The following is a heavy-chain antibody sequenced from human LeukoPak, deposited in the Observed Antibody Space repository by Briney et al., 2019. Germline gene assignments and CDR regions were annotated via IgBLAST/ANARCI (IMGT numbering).Heavy chain of an antibody. CDR1: GFTFSSYE. J-gene: IGHJ4*02. V-gene: IGHV3-48*03. CDR2: ISSSGSTI. CDR3: AKTGLVVVTYFDY. D-gene: IGHD3-22*01. Sequence: PGGSLRLSCAASGFTFSSYEMNWVRQAPGKGLEWVSYISSSGSTIYYADSVKGRFTISRDNSKNTLYLQMNSLRAEDTAVYYCAKTGLVVVTYFDYWGQGTLVTVSS.